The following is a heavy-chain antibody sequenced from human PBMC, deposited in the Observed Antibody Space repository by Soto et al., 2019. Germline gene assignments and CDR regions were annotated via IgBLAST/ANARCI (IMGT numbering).Heavy chain of an antibody. J-gene: IGHJ6*03. CDR2: MNPNSGNT. V-gene: IGHV1-8*01. CDR1: GYTFTSYD. Sequence: ASVKVSCKASGYTFTSYDINWVRQATGQGLEWMGWMNPNSGNTGYAQKFQGRVTMTRNTSISTAYMELSSLRSEDTAVYYCARGPGGSSASMPYCYCYRDGWGKVTTITVSS. CDR3: ARGPGGSSASMPYCYCYRDG. D-gene: IGHD6-6*01.